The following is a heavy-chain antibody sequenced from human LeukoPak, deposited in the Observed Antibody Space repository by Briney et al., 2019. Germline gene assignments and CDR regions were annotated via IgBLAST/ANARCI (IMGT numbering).Heavy chain of an antibody. CDR3: AKGGGWSPAVLFDY. CDR2: ISGSGGST. D-gene: IGHD6-19*01. J-gene: IGHJ4*02. Sequence: GGSLRLSCAASGFTFSSYAMSWVRQDPGKGLEWVSAISGSGGSTYYADSVKGRFTISRDNSKNTLYLQMNSLRAEDTAVYYCAKGGGWSPAVLFDYWGQGTLVTVSS. CDR1: GFTFSSYA. V-gene: IGHV3-23*01.